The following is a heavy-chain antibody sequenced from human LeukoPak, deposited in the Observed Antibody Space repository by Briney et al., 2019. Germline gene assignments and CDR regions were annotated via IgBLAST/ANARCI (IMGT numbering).Heavy chain of an antibody. V-gene: IGHV1-8*02. CDR3: AGGLPYRDSSGYYRC. CDR1: GYTFTGYY. CDR2: MNPNSGNT. D-gene: IGHD3-22*01. J-gene: IGHJ4*02. Sequence: ASVKVSCKASGYTFTGYYMHWVRQATGQGLEWMGWMNPNSGNTGYAQKFQGRVTMTRNTSISTAYMELSSLRSEDTAVYYCAGGLPYRDSSGYYRCWGQGTLVTVSS.